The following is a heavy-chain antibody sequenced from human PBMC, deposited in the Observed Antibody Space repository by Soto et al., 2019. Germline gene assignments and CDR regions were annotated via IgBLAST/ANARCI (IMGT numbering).Heavy chain of an antibody. V-gene: IGHV4-30-2*01. Sequence: QLQLQESGSGLVKPSQTLSLTCAVSGGSISSGGYFWSWIRQPPGKGLEWIGYIYHSGSTYYNPSLKSRVTISVDRSKNQFSLKLSSVTAADTAVYYCARATVTRVDYWGQGTLVTVSS. CDR1: GGSISSGGYF. D-gene: IGHD4-17*01. CDR3: ARATVTRVDY. CDR2: IYHSGST. J-gene: IGHJ4*02.